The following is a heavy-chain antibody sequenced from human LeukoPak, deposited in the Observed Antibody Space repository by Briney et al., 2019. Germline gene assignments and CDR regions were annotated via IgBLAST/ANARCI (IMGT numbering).Heavy chain of an antibody. CDR2: ISGSGGST. J-gene: IGHJ2*01. V-gene: IGHV3-23*01. CDR3: AKDRDYGDPYSVGDWCFDL. D-gene: IGHD4-17*01. Sequence: GGSLRLSCAASGFTFSSYAMSWVRQAPGKGLEWVSAISGSGGSTYYADSVKGRFTISRDNSKNTLYLQMNSLRAEDTAVYYCAKDRDYGDPYSVGDWCFDLWGRGTLVTVSS. CDR1: GFTFSSYA.